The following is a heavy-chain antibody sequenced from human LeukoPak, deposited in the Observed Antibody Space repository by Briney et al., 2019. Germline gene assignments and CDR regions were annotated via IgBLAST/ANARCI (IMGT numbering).Heavy chain of an antibody. CDR3: ARAIVVVPAAIRDGWFDP. D-gene: IGHD2-2*01. CDR1: GGSISSYY. V-gene: IGHV4-59*01. CDR2: IYYSGRT. J-gene: IGHJ5*02. Sequence: SETLSLTCTVSGGSISSYYWSWIRQPPGKGLEWIGYIYYSGRTNYNTSLKRRVDISVDTSKNQFSLKLSSVTAADTAVYYCARAIVVVPAAIRDGWFDPWGQGTLVTVSS.